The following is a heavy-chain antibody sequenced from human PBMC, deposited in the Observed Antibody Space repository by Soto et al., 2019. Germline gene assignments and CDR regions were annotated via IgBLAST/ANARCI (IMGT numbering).Heavy chain of an antibody. CDR2: IAGIGLNT. J-gene: IGHJ4*02. CDR1: GFSFSSFA. Sequence: HPGGSLRLSCEASGFSFSSFAMSWVRQAPGKGLEWVSAIAGIGLNTYYADSVRGRFTISRENSKSTLFLQMSSLRVEDTAVYYCAKDARIYFDGAGSHGAFDSWGQGSLVTVSS. D-gene: IGHD3-22*01. V-gene: IGHV3-23*01. CDR3: AKDARIYFDGAGSHGAFDS.